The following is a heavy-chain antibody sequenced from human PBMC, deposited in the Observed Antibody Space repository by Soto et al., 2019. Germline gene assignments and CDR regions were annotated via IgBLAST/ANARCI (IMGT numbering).Heavy chain of an antibody. CDR3: AHTFARGSSSPFDY. CDR1: GFSLSTSGVG. D-gene: IGHD6-6*01. V-gene: IGHV2-5*02. J-gene: IGHJ4*02. Sequence: SSPTLVNPTQPLTLTCTFSGFSLSTSGVGVGWIRQPPGKALEWLALIYWDDDKRYSPSLKSRLTITKDTSKNQVVLTMTNMDPVDTATYYCAHTFARGSSSPFDYWGQGTLVTVSS. CDR2: IYWDDDK.